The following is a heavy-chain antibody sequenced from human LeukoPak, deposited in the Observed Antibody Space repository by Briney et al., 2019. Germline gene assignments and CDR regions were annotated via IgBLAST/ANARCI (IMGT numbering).Heavy chain of an antibody. V-gene: IGHV3-23*01. CDR1: GFTFSNYA. CDR3: AKYQLLNNNYWRDAFDF. J-gene: IGHJ3*01. Sequence: GGSLRLSCAASGFTFSNYAMTWVRQAPGKGLEGVSVIGRTGDIFYADSVKGRFTISRDNSKNTLYLQMNSLRAEDTAVYYCAKYQLLNNNYWRDAFDFWGQGTMVTVSS. D-gene: IGHD1-1*01. CDR2: IGRTGDI.